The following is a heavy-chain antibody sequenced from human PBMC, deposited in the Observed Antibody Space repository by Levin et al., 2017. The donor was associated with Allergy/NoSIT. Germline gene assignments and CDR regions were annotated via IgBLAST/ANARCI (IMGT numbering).Heavy chain of an antibody. J-gene: IGHJ5*02. CDR1: GFTFSSYS. CDR3: ARVRSGFPLSNWFDP. CDR2: ISSSSSTI. D-gene: IGHD4-17*01. Sequence: GESLKISCAASGFTFSSYSMNWVRQAPGKGLEWVSYISSSSSTIYYADSVKGRFTISRDNAKNSLYLQMNSLRAEDTAVYYCARVRSGFPLSNWFDPWGQGTLVTVSS. V-gene: IGHV3-48*01.